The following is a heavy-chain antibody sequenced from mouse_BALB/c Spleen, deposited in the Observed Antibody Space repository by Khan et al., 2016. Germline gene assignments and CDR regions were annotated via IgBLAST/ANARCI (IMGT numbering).Heavy chain of an antibody. CDR1: GYSITSGYG. J-gene: IGHJ2*01. D-gene: IGHD1-2*01. Sequence: VQLKQSGPGLVKPSQSLSLTCTVTGYSITSGYGWNWIRQFPGNKLEWMGYISNSGSTNNNPSLKSGFSITRDTSKNQFVLQLSSVTTEDTATYYCARTARIKYWGQGTTLTVSS. CDR2: ISNSGST. CDR3: ARTARIKY. V-gene: IGHV3-2*02.